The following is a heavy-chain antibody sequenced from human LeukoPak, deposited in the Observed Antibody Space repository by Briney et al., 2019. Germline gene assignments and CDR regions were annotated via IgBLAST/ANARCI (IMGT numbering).Heavy chain of an antibody. CDR3: ARDRRGDYDAFDI. CDR1: GFTFDDYG. J-gene: IGHJ3*02. CDR2: INWNGGST. V-gene: IGHV3-20*01. Sequence: GGSLRLSCAASGFTFDDYGMSWVRQAPAKGLEWVSGINWNGGSTGYADSVKGRFTISRDNAKNSLYLQMNSLRAEDTALYHCARDRRGDYDAFDIWGQGRMVSVSS. D-gene: IGHD4-17*01.